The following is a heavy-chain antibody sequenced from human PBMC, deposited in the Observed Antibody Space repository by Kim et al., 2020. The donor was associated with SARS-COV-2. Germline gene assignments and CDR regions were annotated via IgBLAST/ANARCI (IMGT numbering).Heavy chain of an antibody. V-gene: IGHV1-69*13. CDR1: GGTFSSYA. CDR3: ARDQRALDCSGGSCYGLDY. J-gene: IGHJ4*02. Sequence: SVKVSCKASGGTFSSYAISWVRQAPGQGLEWMGGTIPIFGTANYAQKFQGRVTITADESTSTAYMELSSLRSEDTAVYYCARDQRALDCSGGSCYGLDYWGQGTLVTVSS. CDR2: TIPIFGTA. D-gene: IGHD2-15*01.